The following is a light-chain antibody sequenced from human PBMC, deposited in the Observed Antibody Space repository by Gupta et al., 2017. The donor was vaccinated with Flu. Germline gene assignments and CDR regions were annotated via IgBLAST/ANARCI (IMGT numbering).Light chain of an antibody. CDR1: QSVNSNY. V-gene: IGKV3-20*01. J-gene: IGKJ1*01. Sequence: EIVLTQSPDTVSLSPGERATLSCRASQSVNSNYLAWYQQKPGQAPRLLIYDASIRATGIPDRFSGSGSGTDFTLTISRLEPEDFAVYCCQQYDKSPGTFGQGTRVEVK. CDR3: QQYDKSPGT. CDR2: DAS.